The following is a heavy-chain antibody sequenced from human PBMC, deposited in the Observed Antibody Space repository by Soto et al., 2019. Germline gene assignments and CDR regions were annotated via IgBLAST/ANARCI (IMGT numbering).Heavy chain of an antibody. D-gene: IGHD2-15*01. V-gene: IGHV1-8*01. CDR2: MNPNSGNT. CDR1: GYTFTSYD. Sequence: ASVKVSCKASGYTFTSYDINWVRQATGQGLEWMGWMNPNSGNTGYAQKFQGRVTMTRNTSISTAYMELSSLRSEDTAVYYCARTLDIVVVGDYMDVWGKGTTVTVSS. J-gene: IGHJ6*03. CDR3: ARTLDIVVVGDYMDV.